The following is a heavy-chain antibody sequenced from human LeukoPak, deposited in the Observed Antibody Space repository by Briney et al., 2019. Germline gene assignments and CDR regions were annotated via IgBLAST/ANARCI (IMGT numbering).Heavy chain of an antibody. CDR2: ISRGGDYT. CDR3: ARDLMAVAGTGFDY. J-gene: IGHJ4*02. Sequence: GRSLRLSCAASGCTFSSYSMNWVRQAPGKGLEWVSSISRGGDYTYSEDSVKGRFTISRDNAKDSLYLQLNSLSAEDTAVYYCARDLMAVAGTGFDYWGQGTLVTVSS. V-gene: IGHV3-21*01. CDR1: GCTFSSYS. D-gene: IGHD6-19*01.